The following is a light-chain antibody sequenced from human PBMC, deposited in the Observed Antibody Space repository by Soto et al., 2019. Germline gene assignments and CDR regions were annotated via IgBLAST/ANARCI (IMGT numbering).Light chain of an antibody. J-gene: IGLJ1*01. CDR2: EVS. CDR3: CSYGGGNNFYV. Sequence: QSALTQPPSASGSPGQSVTISCTGTSSDIGTYDYVSWYQHLPDKAPKLIIYEVSKRPSGVPDRFSGSKSGNTAFLTVSGLQAEDEGDYYCCSYGGGNNFYVFGTGTKVTVL. V-gene: IGLV2-8*01. CDR1: SSDIGTYDY.